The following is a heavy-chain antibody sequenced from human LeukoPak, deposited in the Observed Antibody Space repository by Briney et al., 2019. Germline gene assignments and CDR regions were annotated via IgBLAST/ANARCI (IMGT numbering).Heavy chain of an antibody. CDR3: ARGAYRISWPGIDY. D-gene: IGHD3-16*02. J-gene: IGHJ4*02. CDR1: GFTVISNL. CDR2: IYSGGAT. Sequence: GGSLRLSCAASGFTVISNLMTWVRQSPGRGLEWLSSIYSGGATYYADSVKGRFTISRDHSNNSVSLQMTNLRVEDTAIYYCARGAYRISWPGIDYWGQGTLVTVSS. V-gene: IGHV3-53*01.